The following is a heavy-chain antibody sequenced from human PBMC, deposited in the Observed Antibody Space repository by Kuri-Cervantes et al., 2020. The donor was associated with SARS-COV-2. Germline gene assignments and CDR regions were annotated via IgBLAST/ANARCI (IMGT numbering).Heavy chain of an antibody. V-gene: IGHV3-64D*08. J-gene: IGHJ4*02. Sequence: GGSLRLSCSASGFTFSSYAMHWVRQAPGKGLEYVSAISSNGGSTYYADSVKGRFTISRDNSKNTLYLQMSSLRAEDTAVYYCVKGYCSSTSCHRGGYWGQGTLVTVSS. CDR1: GFTFSSYA. CDR2: ISSNGGST. CDR3: VKGYCSSTSCHRGGY. D-gene: IGHD2-2*02.